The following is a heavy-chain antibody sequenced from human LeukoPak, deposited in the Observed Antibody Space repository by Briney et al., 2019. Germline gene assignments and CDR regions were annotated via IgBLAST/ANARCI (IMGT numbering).Heavy chain of an antibody. D-gene: IGHD3-3*02. CDR2: INPNSGGT. V-gene: IGHV1-2*02. Sequence: ASVKVSCTASGYTFTAYYMNWVRQAPGQGLEWMGWINPNSGGTNYAQKFQGRVTMTRDTSISTAYMELSRLRSDDTAVYYCARDPFLGLALFDHWGQGTLVTVSS. CDR1: GYTFTAYY. CDR3: ARDPFLGLALFDH. J-gene: IGHJ4*02.